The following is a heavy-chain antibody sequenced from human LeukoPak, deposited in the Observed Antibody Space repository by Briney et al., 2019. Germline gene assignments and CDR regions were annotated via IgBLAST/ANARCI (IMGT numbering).Heavy chain of an antibody. Sequence: SVKVSCKASGGTFSSYAISWVRQAPGQGLEWMGGIIPIFGTANYAQKFQGRVTITADESTSTAYTELSSLRSEDTAVYYCARDGLSHDAFDIWGQGTMVTVSS. CDR3: ARDGLSHDAFDI. CDR1: GGTFSSYA. CDR2: IIPIFGTA. V-gene: IGHV1-69*13. J-gene: IGHJ3*02.